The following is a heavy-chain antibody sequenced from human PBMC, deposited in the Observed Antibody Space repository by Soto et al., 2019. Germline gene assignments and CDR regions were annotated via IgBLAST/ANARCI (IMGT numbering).Heavy chain of an antibody. CDR3: TKGAERTVQRFLDWVCGH. CDR2: INHSGST. V-gene: IGHV4-34*01. D-gene: IGHD3-9*01. J-gene: IGHJ4*02. Sequence: SETLSLTCAVYGGSFSGYYWTWIRQPPGTGLEWIGEINHSGSTNYNPSLKSRVTISVDTSKNQFSLKLTSVTAADTAVYYCTKGAERTVQRFLDWVCGHWGQGTPVTVSS. CDR1: GGSFSGYY.